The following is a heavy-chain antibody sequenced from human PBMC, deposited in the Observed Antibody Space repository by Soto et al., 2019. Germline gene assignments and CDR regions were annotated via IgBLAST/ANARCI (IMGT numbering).Heavy chain of an antibody. D-gene: IGHD3-22*01. CDR3: AVSGYYDSSGYPLGLFDY. V-gene: IGHV5-51*01. CDR2: IYPGDSDT. J-gene: IGHJ4*02. Sequence: GESLKISCTRSGYSFTSYWIRWVRQMPLKVPEWMGIIYPGDSDTRYSPSFHGHVTISADKSISTAYLQWSSLKASDTAMYYCAVSGYYDSSGYPLGLFDYWGQGTLVTDSS. CDR1: GYSFTSYW.